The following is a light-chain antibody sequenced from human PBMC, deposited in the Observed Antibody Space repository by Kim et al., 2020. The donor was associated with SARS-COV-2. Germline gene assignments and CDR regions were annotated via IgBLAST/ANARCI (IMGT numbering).Light chain of an antibody. CDR1: QSVSSNY. J-gene: IGKJ1*01. V-gene: IGKV3-20*01. Sequence: EIVLTQSPGTLSLSPGERATLSCRASQSVSSNYLAWYQQKPGQAPRLLLYDASTRATGIPDRFSGSGSGTDLTLTISRLEPEDFAVYYCQQYGSSPPQVFGQGTKLEI. CDR2: DAS. CDR3: QQYGSSPPQV.